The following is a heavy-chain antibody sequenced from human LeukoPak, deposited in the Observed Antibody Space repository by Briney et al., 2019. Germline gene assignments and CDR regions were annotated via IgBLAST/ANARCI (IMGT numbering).Heavy chain of an antibody. CDR3: AKDSTFGGVILGY. CDR2: ISSSGSTI. D-gene: IGHD3-16*02. Sequence: GGSLRLSCAASGFTFSSYEMNWVRQAPGKGLEWVSYISSSGSTIYYADSVKGRFTISRDNSKNTLYLQMNSLRAEDTAVYYCAKDSTFGGVILGYWGQGTLVTVSS. V-gene: IGHV3-48*03. J-gene: IGHJ4*02. CDR1: GFTFSSYE.